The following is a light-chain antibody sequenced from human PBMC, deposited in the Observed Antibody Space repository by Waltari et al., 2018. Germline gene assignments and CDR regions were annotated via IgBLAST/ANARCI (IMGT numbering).Light chain of an antibody. CDR1: QSVLYSSNNKNY. Sequence: DIVMTQSPDSLAVSLGERATFNCKSSQSVLYSSNNKNYLAWYQQKPGQPPKLLIYGASTRESGVPDRFSGSGSGTDFTLTISSLQAEDVAVYYCQQYYTTRTFGQGTKVEIK. V-gene: IGKV4-1*01. J-gene: IGKJ1*01. CDR3: QQYYTTRT. CDR2: GAS.